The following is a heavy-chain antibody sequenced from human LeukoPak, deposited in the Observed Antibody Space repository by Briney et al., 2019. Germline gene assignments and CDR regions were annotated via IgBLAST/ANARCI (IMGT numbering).Heavy chain of an antibody. D-gene: IGHD3-22*01. V-gene: IGHV3-74*01. CDR1: GFTLSYHC. CDR3: AREYNSGPKQTDAFDI. CDR2: VSGDEIWT. J-gene: IGHJ3*02. Sequence: GGSLRVSCAASGFTLSYHCMHWVRQGPGKGLLWVSRVSGDEIWTSYADSVKGRFIISRDNAKDTLYLQMNSLRTEDTAVYYCAREYNSGPKQTDAFDIWGQGTMVTVSS.